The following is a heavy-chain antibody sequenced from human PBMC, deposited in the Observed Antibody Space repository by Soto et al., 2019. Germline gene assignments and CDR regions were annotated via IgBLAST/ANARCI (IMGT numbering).Heavy chain of an antibody. CDR1: GFTFSSYA. J-gene: IGHJ3*02. CDR3: AKGEYIWGSYRYATDAFDI. CDR2: ISGSGGST. D-gene: IGHD3-16*02. Sequence: EVQLLESGGGLVQPGGSLRLSCAASGFTFSSYAMSWVRQAPGKGLEWVSAISGSGGSTYYADSVKGRFTISRDNSKNTLYLQMNSLRAEDTAVYYCAKGEYIWGSYRYATDAFDIWGQGTMVTVSS. V-gene: IGHV3-23*01.